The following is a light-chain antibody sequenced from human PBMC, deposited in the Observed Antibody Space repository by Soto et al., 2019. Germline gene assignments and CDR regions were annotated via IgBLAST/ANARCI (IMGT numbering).Light chain of an antibody. V-gene: IGLV2-14*03. Sequence: QSVLTHPASVSGSPGQSITISCTGTSSDVGAYDFVSWYQQHPDKAPKLMIYEVRNRPSGVSNRFSGSKSVNTATLTISGLQAEDEADYYCSSYTTSSTRVFGTGTKLTVL. CDR2: EVR. CDR3: SSYTTSSTRV. J-gene: IGLJ1*01. CDR1: SSDVGAYDF.